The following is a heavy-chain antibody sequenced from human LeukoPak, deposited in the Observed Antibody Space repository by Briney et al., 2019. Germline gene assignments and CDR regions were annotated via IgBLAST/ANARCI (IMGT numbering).Heavy chain of an antibody. CDR3: ARERYCSSGSCPNSNRYFDS. D-gene: IGHD2-15*01. CDR1: GFTVSDIY. J-gene: IGHJ4*02. CDR2: IHSDDNT. Sequence: GGSLRLSCAASGFTVSDIYMSWVRQAPGKGLEWVSVIHSDDNTYYADSVKGRFTFSRDNSKNTLYLQMNSLRVEDTAVYYCARERYCSSGSCPNSNRYFDSWGQGTLVTVSS. V-gene: IGHV3-66*02.